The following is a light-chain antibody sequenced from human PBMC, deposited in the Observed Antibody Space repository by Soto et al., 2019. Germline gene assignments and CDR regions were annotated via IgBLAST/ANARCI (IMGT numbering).Light chain of an antibody. CDR3: TSYTSTTTYV. CDR2: EVS. Sequence: QSALTQPASVSGSPGQSITISCTGTSSDVGGYKYVSWYKQHPDKAPKLIIFEVSNRPSGISSRFSGSKSGNTASLTISGLQAEDEADYYCTSYTSTTTYVFGTGTKVTVL. J-gene: IGLJ1*01. CDR1: SSDVGGYKY. V-gene: IGLV2-14*01.